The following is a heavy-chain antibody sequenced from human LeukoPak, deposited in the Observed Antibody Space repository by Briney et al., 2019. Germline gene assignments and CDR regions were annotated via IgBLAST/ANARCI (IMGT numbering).Heavy chain of an antibody. Sequence: GESLKISCKGSGYSFTSYWIGWVRQMPGKGLEWMGIIYPGDSNTRYSPSFQGQVTISADKSISTAYLQWSSLKASDTAMYYCARYVQVGATVPNYYYYYMDVWGKGTTVTVSS. CDR2: IYPGDSNT. V-gene: IGHV5-51*01. CDR3: ARYVQVGATVPNYYYYYMDV. J-gene: IGHJ6*03. D-gene: IGHD5-12*01. CDR1: GYSFTSYW.